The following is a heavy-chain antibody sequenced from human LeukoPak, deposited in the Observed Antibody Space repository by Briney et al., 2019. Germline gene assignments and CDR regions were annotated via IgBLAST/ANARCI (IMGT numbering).Heavy chain of an antibody. Sequence: PSETLSLTCTVSGGSISSGGYFWTWIRQHPGKGLEWIGSISYSGSTYYNPSLKSRVAISVDSSKSQFSLKLSSVTAADTAVYYCARADNLNAFDYWGQGTLVTVSS. CDR3: ARADNLNAFDY. CDR1: GGSISSGGYF. J-gene: IGHJ4*02. D-gene: IGHD1-1*01. V-gene: IGHV4-31*03. CDR2: ISYSGST.